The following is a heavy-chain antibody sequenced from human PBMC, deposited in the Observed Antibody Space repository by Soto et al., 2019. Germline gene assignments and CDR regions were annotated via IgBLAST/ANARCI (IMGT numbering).Heavy chain of an antibody. CDR3: ARGSMIVVDTNYFDY. CDR2: IWYDGSNK. J-gene: IGHJ4*02. Sequence: GSLRLSCAVSGFTFISYGMRWVRQAPGKGLEWVAVIWYDGSNKYYADSVKGRFTISRDNSKNTLYLQMNSLRAEDTAVYYCARGSMIVVDTNYFDYWGQGTLVTVSS. V-gene: IGHV3-33*08. CDR1: GFTFISYG. D-gene: IGHD3-22*01.